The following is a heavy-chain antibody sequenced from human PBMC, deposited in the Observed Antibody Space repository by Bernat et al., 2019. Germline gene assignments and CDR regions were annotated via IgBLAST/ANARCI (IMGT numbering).Heavy chain of an antibody. CDR3: AKYYYTNDGPRGFGI. CDR1: GFTFSNFA. CDR2: ITGGVGGT. Sequence: EVHLVESGGGLVQPGVSLRLSCAASGFTFSNFAMTWVRQAPGKGLVWVSVITGGVGGTDYADSVKGRFTISIDNSKNTLYLQMNSLRAEDTALDYCAKYYYTNDGPRGFGIWGQGTIVNVSS. D-gene: IGHD3-10*01. V-gene: IGHV3-23*04. J-gene: IGHJ3*02.